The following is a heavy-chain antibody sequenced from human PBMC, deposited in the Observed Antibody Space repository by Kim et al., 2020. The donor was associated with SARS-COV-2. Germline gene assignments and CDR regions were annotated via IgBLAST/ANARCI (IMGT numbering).Heavy chain of an antibody. D-gene: IGHD3-9*01. CDR2: IKQDGSEK. J-gene: IGHJ5*02. Sequence: GGSLRLSCAASGFTFSSYWMSWVRQAPGKGLEWVANIKQDGSEKYYVDSVKGRFTISRDNAKNSLYLQMNSMRSEDTAVYYCASPPRYFDASGQGTLVTVSS. CDR1: GFTFSSYW. CDR3: ASPPRYFDA. V-gene: IGHV3-7*01.